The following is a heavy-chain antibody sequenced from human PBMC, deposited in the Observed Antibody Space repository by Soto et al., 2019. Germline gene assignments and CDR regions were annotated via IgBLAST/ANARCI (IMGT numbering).Heavy chain of an antibody. CDR3: AKYGHGSGWSPLAY. CDR1: GFTFDDYA. CDR2: ISWNSGSI. V-gene: IGHV3-9*01. D-gene: IGHD6-19*01. J-gene: IGHJ4*02. Sequence: EVQLVESGGGLVQPGRSLRLSCAASGFTFDDYAMHWVRQAPGKGLEWVSGISWNSGSIGYADSVKGRFTISRDNAKNSLYLQINSLRAEDTALYYCAKYGHGSGWSPLAYWGQGTLVTVSS.